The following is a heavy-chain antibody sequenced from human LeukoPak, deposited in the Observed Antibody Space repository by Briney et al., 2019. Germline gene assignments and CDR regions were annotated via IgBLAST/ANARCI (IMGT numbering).Heavy chain of an antibody. D-gene: IGHD1-1*01. CDR1: GGSISSYY. J-gene: IGHJ5*02. Sequence: SEALSLTCTVSGGSISSYYWSWIRQPPGKGLEWIGYIHYSGSTNYNPSLKSRVTISVDTSKNQFSLKLSSVTAADTAVYYCARATGNWFDPWGQGTLVTVSS. V-gene: IGHV4-59*01. CDR2: IHYSGST. CDR3: ARATGNWFDP.